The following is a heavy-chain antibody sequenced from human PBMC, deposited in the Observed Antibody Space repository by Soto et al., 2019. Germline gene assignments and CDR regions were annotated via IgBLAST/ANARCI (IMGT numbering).Heavy chain of an antibody. D-gene: IGHD2-2*01. J-gene: IGHJ4*02. CDR2: IYPGAADT. Sequence: GESLKISCKGSGYSFTSYWIGWAHQMPGKGLEWMGIIYPGAADTRYSPSFQGQVTISADRSISTAYLQWSSLKASDTAMYYCAVRSSEGYVYWGQGTLVTVSS. CDR3: AVRSSEGYVY. V-gene: IGHV5-51*07. CDR1: GYSFTSYW.